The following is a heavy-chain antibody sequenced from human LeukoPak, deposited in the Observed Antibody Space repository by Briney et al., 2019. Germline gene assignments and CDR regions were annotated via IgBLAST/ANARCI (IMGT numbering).Heavy chain of an antibody. D-gene: IGHD1-14*01. Sequence: GGSLRLSCAAAGLTVSSNYMSWARQAPGKGLEWVSVMYRSDATYYADSVKGRFTMSRDISKNTVYLQMDSLRSEDTAVYYCARDLPDQGANWGQGTLVIVSP. J-gene: IGHJ1*01. V-gene: IGHV3-53*01. CDR2: MYRSDAT. CDR1: GLTVSSNY. CDR3: ARDLPDQGAN.